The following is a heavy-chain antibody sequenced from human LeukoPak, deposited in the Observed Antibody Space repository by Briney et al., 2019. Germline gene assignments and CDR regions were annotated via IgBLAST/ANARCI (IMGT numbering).Heavy chain of an antibody. CDR3: ARDPTVRNRYFDL. CDR1: GFTFSSYS. Sequence: PGGSLRLSCAASGFTFSSYSMNWVRQAPGKGLEWVSSISSSSSYIYYADSVKGRFTISRDNAKNSLYLQMNSLRAEDTAVYYCARDPTVRNRYFDLWGRGTLVTVSS. V-gene: IGHV3-21*01. D-gene: IGHD1-14*01. J-gene: IGHJ2*01. CDR2: ISSSSSYI.